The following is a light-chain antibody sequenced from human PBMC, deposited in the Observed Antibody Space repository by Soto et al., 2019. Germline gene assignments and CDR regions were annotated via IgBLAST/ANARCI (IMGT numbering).Light chain of an antibody. J-gene: IGKJ5*01. V-gene: IGKV3-20*01. CDR3: QQYGSSIIT. CDR1: QSVSSN. CDR2: GAS. Sequence: EIVMTQSPATLPVSPGERATLSCRASQSVSSNLAWYQQKPGQAPRLLIYGASSRATGIPDRFSGSGSGTDFTLTISRLEPEDFAVYYCQQYGSSIITFGQGTRLEI.